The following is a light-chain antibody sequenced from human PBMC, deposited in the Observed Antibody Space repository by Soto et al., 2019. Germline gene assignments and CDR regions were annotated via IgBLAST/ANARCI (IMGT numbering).Light chain of an antibody. CDR1: SSDVGGYNY. CDR2: DVS. CDR3: SSYTSSSTLV. V-gene: IGLV2-14*01. Sequence: QSVLTQPASVSGSPGQSITISCTGTSSDVGGYNYVSWYQQHPGKAPKLMIYDVSNRPSGVSNRFSGSKSGNTASLTIYGLQAEDEAAYYCSSYTSSSTLVFGGGTKLTVL. J-gene: IGLJ2*01.